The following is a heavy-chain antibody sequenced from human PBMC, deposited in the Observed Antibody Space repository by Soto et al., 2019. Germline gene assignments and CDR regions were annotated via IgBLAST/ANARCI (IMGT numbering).Heavy chain of an antibody. CDR2: INSDGSST. V-gene: IGHV3-74*01. D-gene: IGHD6-19*01. CDR1: GFTFSSYW. J-gene: IGHJ6*02. CDR3: ATPYMHSSVLYFYGMDV. Sequence: EVQLVESGGGLVQPGGSLRLSCAASGFTFSSYWMHWVRQAPGKGLVWVSRINSDGSSTSYADSVKGRFTISRENAKNTVYLQMNSLRAQDTAVYYCATPYMHSSVLYFYGMDVWGQGTTVTVSS.